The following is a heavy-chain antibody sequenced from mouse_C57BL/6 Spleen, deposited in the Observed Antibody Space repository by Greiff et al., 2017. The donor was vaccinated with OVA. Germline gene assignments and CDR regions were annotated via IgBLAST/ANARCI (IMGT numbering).Heavy chain of an antibody. D-gene: IGHD2-1*01. V-gene: IGHV1-15*01. Sequence: VKLQESGAELVRPGASVTLSCKASGYTFTDYEMHWVKQTPVHGLEWIGAIDPETGGTAYNQKFKGKAILTADKSSSTAYMELRSLTSEDSAVYYCTRSDLLWDYWGQGTTLTVSS. CDR1: GYTFTDYE. J-gene: IGHJ2*01. CDR2: IDPETGGT. CDR3: TRSDLLWDY.